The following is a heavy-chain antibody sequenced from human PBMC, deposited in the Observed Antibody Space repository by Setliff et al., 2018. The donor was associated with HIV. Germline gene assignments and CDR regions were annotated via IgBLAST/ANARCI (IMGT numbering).Heavy chain of an antibody. Sequence: GGSLRLSCAASGFSFSDSWMTWVRQAPGKGLEWVANIKQDGSKQYYVASINGRFAISRDNSKNLLYLQMTSLRAEDTAVYYCARTSLPSYDTLTGYYSPGPWGQGTLVTVSS. CDR2: IKQDGSKQ. D-gene: IGHD3-9*01. J-gene: IGHJ5*02. V-gene: IGHV3-7*03. CDR1: GFSFSDSW. CDR3: ARTSLPSYDTLTGYYSPGP.